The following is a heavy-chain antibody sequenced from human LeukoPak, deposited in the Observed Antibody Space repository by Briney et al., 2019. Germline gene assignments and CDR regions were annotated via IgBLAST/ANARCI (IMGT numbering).Heavy chain of an antibody. Sequence: SSETLSLTCTVSGGSISSYYWSWIRQPPGKGLELIGYIYYSGNTNYNPSPKSRVTISIDTSKKQFSLKLTSVTAADTAVYYCAREQISMIRGFDNWGQGTLVTVSS. CDR3: AREQISMIRGFDN. V-gene: IGHV4-59*01. J-gene: IGHJ4*02. CDR1: GGSISSYY. D-gene: IGHD3-10*01. CDR2: IYYSGNT.